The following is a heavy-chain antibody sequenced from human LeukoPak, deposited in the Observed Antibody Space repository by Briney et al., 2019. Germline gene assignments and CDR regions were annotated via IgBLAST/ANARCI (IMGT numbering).Heavy chain of an antibody. CDR2: ISYDGSNK. J-gene: IGHJ3*02. CDR3: ARDPVKDFWSGPYAFDI. Sequence: PGGSLRLSCAASGFTFSSYAMHWVRQAPGKGLEWVAVISYDGSNKYYADSVKGRFTISRDNSKNTLYLQMNSLRAEDTAVYYCARDPVKDFWSGPYAFDIWGQGTMVTVSS. D-gene: IGHD3-3*01. CDR1: GFTFSSYA. V-gene: IGHV3-30-3*01.